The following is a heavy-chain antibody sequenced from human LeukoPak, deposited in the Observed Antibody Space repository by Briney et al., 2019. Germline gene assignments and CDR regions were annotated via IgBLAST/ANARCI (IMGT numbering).Heavy chain of an antibody. Sequence: SETLSLTCTVSGGSISSYYWSWIRQPPGKGLEWIGYIYYSGSTNYNPSLKSQVTISVDTSKNQFSLKLSSVTAADTAVYYCARVTPAAIGGFADYWGQGTLVTVSS. D-gene: IGHD2-2*02. CDR1: GGSISSYY. CDR3: ARVTPAAIGGFADY. J-gene: IGHJ4*02. CDR2: IYYSGST. V-gene: IGHV4-59*01.